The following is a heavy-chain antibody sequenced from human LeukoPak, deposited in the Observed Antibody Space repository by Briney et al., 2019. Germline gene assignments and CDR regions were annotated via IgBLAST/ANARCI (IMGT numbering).Heavy chain of an antibody. V-gene: IGHV1-69*05. J-gene: IGHJ6*03. CDR3: ARVGRSRGALPNFYYYMDV. D-gene: IGHD1-26*01. CDR1: GDIFNSYS. Sequence: SVKVSCKASGDIFNSYSVSWVRQAPGQGLEWMGGIIPMFGSTNYAQKFEGRVTITTDQSTTTVYMELTSLTSEDTAIYYCARVGRSRGALPNFYYYMDVWGKGTTVTVSS. CDR2: IIPMFGST.